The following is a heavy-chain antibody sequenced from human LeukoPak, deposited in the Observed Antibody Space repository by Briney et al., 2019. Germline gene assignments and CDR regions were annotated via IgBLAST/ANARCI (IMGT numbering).Heavy chain of an antibody. CDR2: VFDSGST. CDR3: ARGYSSSWNYLDY. D-gene: IGHD6-13*01. CDR1: GSSISNYW. J-gene: IGHJ4*02. V-gene: IGHV4-59*01. Sequence: SETLSLTCTVSGSSISNYWWSWIRQPPGKGLEWIGYVFDSGSTNYNPSLKSRVTISVDTSKKQFSLKVSSVTAADTAVYYCARGYSSSWNYLDYWGQGTLVTVSS.